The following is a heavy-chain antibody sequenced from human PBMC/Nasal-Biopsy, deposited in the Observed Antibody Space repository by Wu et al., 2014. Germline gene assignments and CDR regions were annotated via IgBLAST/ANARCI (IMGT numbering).Heavy chain of an antibody. J-gene: IGHJ4*02. CDR3: ARVGVGALENHFDY. CDR2: IWYDGSNK. D-gene: IGHD1-26*01. CDR1: GFTFSSYG. Sequence: LRLSCAASGFTFSSYGMHWVRQAPGKGLEWVAIIWYDGSNKYYADSVKGRFTISRDNSNNTLYLQMNSLRAEDTAVYYCARVGVGALENHFDYWGQGTLVTVSS. V-gene: IGHV3-33*01.